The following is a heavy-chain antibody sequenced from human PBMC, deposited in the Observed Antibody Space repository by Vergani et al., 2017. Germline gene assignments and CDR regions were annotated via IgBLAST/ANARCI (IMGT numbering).Heavy chain of an antibody. V-gene: IGHV3-30*18. CDR2: ISYDGSNK. D-gene: IGHD6-13*01. Sequence: QVQLVESGGGVVQPGRSLRLSCAASGFTFSSYGMHWVRQAPGKGLEWVAVISYDGSNKYYADSVKGRFTISRDNSKNTLYLQMNSLRAEDTAVYYCAKDRVAAGTVLYYYGMDVWGQGTTVTVSS. CDR1: GFTFSSYG. CDR3: AKDRVAAGTVLYYYGMDV. J-gene: IGHJ6*02.